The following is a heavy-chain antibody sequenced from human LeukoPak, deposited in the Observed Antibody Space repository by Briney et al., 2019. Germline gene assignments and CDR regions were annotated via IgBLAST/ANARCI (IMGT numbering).Heavy chain of an antibody. CDR2: IIPVFGTE. CDR3: ARGRTSSSAFGDYYYMDV. CDR1: GGTFSTYA. V-gene: IGHV1-69*05. D-gene: IGHD6-6*01. J-gene: IGHJ6*03. Sequence: GASVTVSCKASGGTFSTYAISWVRQAPGQGLEWMGVIIPVFGTENYSQNFQGRVTITTDESTSTAYLELRSLRSDDTAVYYCARGRTSSSAFGDYYYMDVWGTGTSVTVSS.